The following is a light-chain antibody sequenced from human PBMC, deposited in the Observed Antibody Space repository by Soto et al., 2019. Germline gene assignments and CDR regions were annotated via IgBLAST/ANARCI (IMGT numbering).Light chain of an antibody. V-gene: IGLV1-51*01. J-gene: IGLJ1*01. Sequence: QSVLTQPPSVSAAPGQKVTISCSGSSSNIGGNSVSWYQQLPGTAPKLLIYDDNKRPSGIPDRFSGSKSGTSATLGITGFQTGDEADYYCGSWDSSLSAYVFGTVTKATVL. CDR1: SSNIGGNS. CDR3: GSWDSSLSAYV. CDR2: DDN.